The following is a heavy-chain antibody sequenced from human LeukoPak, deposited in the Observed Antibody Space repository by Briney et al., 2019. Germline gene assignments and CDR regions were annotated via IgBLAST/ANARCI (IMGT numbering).Heavy chain of an antibody. CDR3: ARVYRGWYGGMSRYYYYYMDV. CDR1: GYTFTSYG. D-gene: IGHD6-19*01. J-gene: IGHJ6*03. V-gene: IGHV1-18*01. CDR2: ISAYYGNT. Sequence: GASVKVSCKAAGYTFTSYGISWVREAPGQGLEWMGWISAYYGNTNYAQKLQGRVNMTTDTSTITAYMARRSLRSDDTAVYYCARVYRGWYGGMSRYYYYYMDVWGKGTTVTVAS.